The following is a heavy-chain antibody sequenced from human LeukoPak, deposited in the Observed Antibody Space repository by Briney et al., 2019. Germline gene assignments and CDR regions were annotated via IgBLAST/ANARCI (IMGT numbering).Heavy chain of an antibody. Sequence: GASVKVSCKASGYTFTSYGISWVRQAPGQGLEWMGRIIPILGIANYAQKFQGRVTITADKSTSTAYMELSSLRSEDTAVYYCASATDHYYDSSGYPFYFDYWGQGTLVTVSS. CDR3: ASATDHYYDSSGYPFYFDY. V-gene: IGHV1-69*04. J-gene: IGHJ4*02. CDR1: GYTFTSYG. CDR2: IIPILGIA. D-gene: IGHD3-22*01.